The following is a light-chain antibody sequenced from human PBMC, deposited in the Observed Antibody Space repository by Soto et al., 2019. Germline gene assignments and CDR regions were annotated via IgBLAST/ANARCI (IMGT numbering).Light chain of an antibody. J-gene: IGKJ1*01. CDR2: GVS. V-gene: IGKV3-20*01. Sequence: EIVLTQSPGTLSLSPGERATLSCRASQSVSSSYLAWYQQKPCQAPRLLIYGVSSRATGIPDTFSGSGSGTDFTFTISRLEPEDFAVYYCQQYGSSPWTFGQGTKVEIK. CDR3: QQYGSSPWT. CDR1: QSVSSSY.